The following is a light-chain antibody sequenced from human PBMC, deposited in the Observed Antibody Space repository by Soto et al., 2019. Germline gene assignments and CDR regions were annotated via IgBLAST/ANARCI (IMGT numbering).Light chain of an antibody. V-gene: IGKV1-39*01. CDR2: AAS. Sequence: IQMTQSPSSLSASVGDRVTITCRASQSISTYLHWYQQKPGKAPNLLIYAASTLQSGVPSRFSGSGSGTDFTLTTSSLQPEDFATYFCQHGYSTPLTFGGGTKVDIK. CDR1: QSISTY. CDR3: QHGYSTPLT. J-gene: IGKJ4*01.